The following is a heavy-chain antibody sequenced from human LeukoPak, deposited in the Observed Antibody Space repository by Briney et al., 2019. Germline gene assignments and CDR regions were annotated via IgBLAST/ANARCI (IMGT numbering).Heavy chain of an antibody. J-gene: IGHJ4*02. D-gene: IGHD3-22*01. Sequence: GASVKVSCKASGYTFTSYGISWVRQAPGQGLEWMGWISAYNGNTNYAQKLQGRVTMTTDTSTSTAYMEPRSLRSDDTAVYYCARDGVSSGYYLTTGDYWGQGTLVTVSS. V-gene: IGHV1-18*01. CDR2: ISAYNGNT. CDR3: ARDGVSSGYYLTTGDY. CDR1: GYTFTSYG.